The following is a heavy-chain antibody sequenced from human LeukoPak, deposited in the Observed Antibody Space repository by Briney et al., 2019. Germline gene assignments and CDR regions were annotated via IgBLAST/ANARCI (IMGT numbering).Heavy chain of an antibody. CDR2: ISGSGGST. V-gene: IGHV3-23*01. J-gene: IGHJ6*02. Sequence: GGSLRLSCAASGFTFSSYAMSWVRQAPGKGLEWVSAISGSGGSTYYADSVKGRFTISRDNSKNTLYLQMNSLRAEDTAGYYCAKGESSWYGNYYYGMDVWGQGTTVTVSS. D-gene: IGHD6-13*01. CDR1: GFTFSSYA. CDR3: AKGESSWYGNYYYGMDV.